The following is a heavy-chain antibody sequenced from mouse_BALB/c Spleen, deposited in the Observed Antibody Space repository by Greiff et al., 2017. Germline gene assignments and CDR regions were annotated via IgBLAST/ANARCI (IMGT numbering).Heavy chain of an antibody. J-gene: IGHJ4*01. V-gene: IGHV1-62-3*01. Sequence: QVQLQQPGAELVKPGASVKLSCKASGYTFTSYWMHWVKQRPGRGLEWIGRIDPNSGGTKYNEKFKSKATLTADKSSSTAYMQLSSLTSDDSAVYFCARFDYGRSYAMDYWGQGTSVTVSS. CDR1: GYTFTSYW. CDR3: ARFDYGRSYAMDY. D-gene: IGHD1-1*01. CDR2: IDPNSGGT.